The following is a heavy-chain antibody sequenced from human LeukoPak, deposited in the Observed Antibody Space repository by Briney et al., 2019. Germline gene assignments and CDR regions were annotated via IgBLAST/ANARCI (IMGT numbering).Heavy chain of an antibody. D-gene: IGHD1-14*01. CDR2: IRYDESNK. V-gene: IGHV3-30*02. Sequence: GGSLRLSCAASGFTFNSYDMHWVRQAPGKGLDWVAFIRYDESNKYYADSVKGRFTISRDNSKNTLYLQMNSLRAEDTAVYYCAKDRNYYFDYWGQGTLVTVSS. CDR3: AKDRNYYFDY. CDR1: GFTFNSYD. J-gene: IGHJ4*02.